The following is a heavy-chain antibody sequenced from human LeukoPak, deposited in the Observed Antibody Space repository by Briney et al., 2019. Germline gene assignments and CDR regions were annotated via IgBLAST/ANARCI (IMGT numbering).Heavy chain of an antibody. J-gene: IGHJ4*02. CDR2: IYQSGST. Sequence: SETLSLTCSVSGGSISSSNWWSWVRQPPGKGLEWIGEIYQSGSTNYNPTLKSRVTMSVDKSRNQFSLSLTSVTAADTAVYYCARGEQYGSGTVQFDYWGQGTLVTVSS. CDR1: GGSISSSNW. CDR3: ARGEQYGSGTVQFDY. D-gene: IGHD3-10*01. V-gene: IGHV4-4*02.